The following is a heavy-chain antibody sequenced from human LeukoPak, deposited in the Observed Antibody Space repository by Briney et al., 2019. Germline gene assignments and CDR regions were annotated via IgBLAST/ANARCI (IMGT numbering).Heavy chain of an antibody. CDR2: ISWNSGSI. CDR3: AKDLGSSWYDGEGFDY. D-gene: IGHD6-13*01. CDR1: GFTFDDYA. Sequence: GGSLRLSCAASGFTFDDYAMHWVRQAPGKGLEWVSGISWNSGSIGYADSVKGRFTISRDNAKNSLYLQMNSLRAEDMALYYCAKDLGSSWYDGEGFDYWGQGTLVTVSS. V-gene: IGHV3-9*03. J-gene: IGHJ4*02.